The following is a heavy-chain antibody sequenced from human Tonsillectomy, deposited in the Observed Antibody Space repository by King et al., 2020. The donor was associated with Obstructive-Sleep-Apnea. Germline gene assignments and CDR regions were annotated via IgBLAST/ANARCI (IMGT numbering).Heavy chain of an antibody. V-gene: IGHV3-23*04. J-gene: IGHJ1*01. CDR3: AKSQRAYYDDSSGYPEYFQH. Sequence: VQLVESGGGLVQPGGSLRLSCAASGFTFNSYAMSWVRQAPGKGLEWVSAISGSGGSTYYADSVKGRFPISRCNPKNTLYLQMNSLRAADTAVKYCAKSQRAYYDDSSGYPEYFQHWGQGTLVTVSS. D-gene: IGHD3-22*01. CDR1: GFTFNSYA. CDR2: ISGSGGST.